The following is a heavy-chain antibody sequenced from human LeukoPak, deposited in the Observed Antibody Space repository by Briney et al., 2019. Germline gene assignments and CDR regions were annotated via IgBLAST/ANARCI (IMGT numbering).Heavy chain of an antibody. D-gene: IGHD6-13*01. CDR1: GYSFTSYW. V-gene: IGHV5-51*01. CDR2: IYPGDSDT. J-gene: IGHJ5*02. Sequence: PGESLKISCKGSGYSFTSYWIGWVRQMPGKGLEWMGIIYPGDSDTRYSPSFQGQVTISADKSISTAYLQWSSLKASDTAMYYCARTTAAAAGYNWFDPWGQGTLVTVSS. CDR3: ARTTAAAAGYNWFDP.